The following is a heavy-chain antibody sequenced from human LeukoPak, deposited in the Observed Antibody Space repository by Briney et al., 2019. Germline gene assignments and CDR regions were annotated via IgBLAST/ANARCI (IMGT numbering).Heavy chain of an antibody. V-gene: IGHV3-33*06. Sequence: GRSLRLSCAASGFTFSSYGMHWVRQAPGKGLEWVAVIWYDGSNKYYADSVKGRYTISRDNSKNALYLQMNGLRAEDTAVYYCAKGSLDYWGQGTLVTVSS. CDR2: IWYDGSNK. CDR1: GFTFSSYG. CDR3: AKGSLDY. D-gene: IGHD2-15*01. J-gene: IGHJ4*02.